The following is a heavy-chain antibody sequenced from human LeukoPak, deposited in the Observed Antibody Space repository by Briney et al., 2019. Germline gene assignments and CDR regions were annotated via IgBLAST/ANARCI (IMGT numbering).Heavy chain of an antibody. CDR3: AKESAKYGNFDY. J-gene: IGHJ4*02. V-gene: IGHV3-23*01. D-gene: IGHD2-2*01. Sequence: PGGSLRLSCAASGFTFSSYVMSWVRQAPGKGLEWVSSISGSGDNTYYADSVKGRFTISRDNSKNTLYLQMKSLRAEDTAVYFCAKESAKYGNFDYWGQGTLVTVSS. CDR1: GFTFSSYV. CDR2: ISGSGDNT.